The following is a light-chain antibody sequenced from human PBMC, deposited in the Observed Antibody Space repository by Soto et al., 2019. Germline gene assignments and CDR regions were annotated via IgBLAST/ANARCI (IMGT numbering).Light chain of an antibody. CDR1: QSVSSR. CDR2: GAS. V-gene: IGKV3D-20*02. J-gene: IGKJ4*02. CDR3: QQRNNWPLT. Sequence: EIVMTQSPGTLSLSPGERATLSCRASQSVSSRLAWYQQKPGQAPRLLISGASSRATGIPDRFSGSGSGTHFTLTINRLEPEDVAVYYCQQRNNWPLTFGGGTKVDIK.